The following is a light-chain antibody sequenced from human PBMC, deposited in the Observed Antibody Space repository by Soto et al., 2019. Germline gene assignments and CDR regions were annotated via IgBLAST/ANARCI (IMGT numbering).Light chain of an antibody. J-gene: IGLJ2*01. Sequence: SYELTQPPSVSVAPGKTARITRGGNNIGSKSVHWYQQKPGQAPVLVIYYDSDRPSGIPERFSGSNSGNTAALTISRVEAGDEADYYCQVWDSSSDHPVVFGGGTKLTVL. V-gene: IGLV3-21*04. CDR2: YDS. CDR1: NIGSKS. CDR3: QVWDSSSDHPVV.